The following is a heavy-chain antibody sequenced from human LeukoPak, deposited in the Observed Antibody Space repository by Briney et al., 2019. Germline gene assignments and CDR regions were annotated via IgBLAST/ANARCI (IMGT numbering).Heavy chain of an antibody. D-gene: IGHD2-2*01. CDR1: GFTFDDYA. CDR3: AKDMCSSTSCSKGLDY. CDR2: NSWNSGSI. Sequence: GGSLRLSCAASGFTFDDYAMHWVRQAPGKGLEWVSGNSWNSGSIGYADSVKGRFTISRDNAKNSLYLQMNSLRAEDTALYYCAKDMCSSTSCSKGLDYWGQGTLVTVSS. J-gene: IGHJ4*02. V-gene: IGHV3-9*01.